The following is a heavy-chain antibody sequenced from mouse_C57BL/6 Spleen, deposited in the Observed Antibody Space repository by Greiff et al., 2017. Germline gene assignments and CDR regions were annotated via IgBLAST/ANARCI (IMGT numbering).Heavy chain of an antibody. Sequence: QVQLQQPGAELVKPGASVKMSCKASGYTFTSYWITWVKQRPGQGLEWIGDIYPGSGSTNYNEKFKSKATLTVDTSSSTAYMQLSSLTSEDSAVYYCARGGYDYDGYAMDYWGQGTSVTVSS. V-gene: IGHV1-55*01. CDR2: IYPGSGST. D-gene: IGHD2-4*01. CDR1: GYTFTSYW. CDR3: ARGGYDYDGYAMDY. J-gene: IGHJ4*01.